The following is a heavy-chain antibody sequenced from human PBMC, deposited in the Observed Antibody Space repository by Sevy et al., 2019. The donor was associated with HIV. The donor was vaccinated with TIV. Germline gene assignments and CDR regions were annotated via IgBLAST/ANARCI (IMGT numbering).Heavy chain of an antibody. CDR2: ISYDGNNK. CDR1: GFTFSSYA. Sequence: GGCLRLSCTASGFTFSSYAMYWVRQAPGKGLEWVAVISYDGNNKDYADSVKGRFTISRDNSKNTLYLQMNSLRAEDTAVYYCASHYYDSTGYYYPLDYWGQGTLVTVSS. D-gene: IGHD3-22*01. CDR3: ASHYYDSTGYYYPLDY. V-gene: IGHV3-30*04. J-gene: IGHJ4*02.